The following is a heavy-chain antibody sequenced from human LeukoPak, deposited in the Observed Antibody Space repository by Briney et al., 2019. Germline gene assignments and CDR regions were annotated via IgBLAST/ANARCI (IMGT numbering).Heavy chain of an antibody. CDR3: ARAVVPAAIPVSDY. Sequence: GGSLRLSCAAYGFTFSSYSMNWVRQAPWKGLEWVSSISSSSYIYYADSVKGRFTISRDNAKNSLYLQMNSLRAEDTAVYYCARAVVPAAIPVSDYWGQGTLVTVSS. J-gene: IGHJ4*02. CDR1: GFTFSSYS. D-gene: IGHD2-2*01. V-gene: IGHV3-21*01. CDR2: ISSSSYI.